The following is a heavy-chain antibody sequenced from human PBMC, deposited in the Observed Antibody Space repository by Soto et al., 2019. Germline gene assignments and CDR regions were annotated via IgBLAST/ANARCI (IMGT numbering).Heavy chain of an antibody. V-gene: IGHV1-69*13. CDR3: ARDPNGDYDPNWFDP. CDR2: IIPIFGTA. D-gene: IGHD4-17*01. Sequence: SVKVSGKASGGTFSSYTISWVRQAPGQGLEWMGGIIPIFGTANYAQKFQGRVTITADESTSTAYMELSSLRSEDTAVYYCARDPNGDYDPNWFDPWGQGTLVTVSS. CDR1: GGTFSSYT. J-gene: IGHJ5*02.